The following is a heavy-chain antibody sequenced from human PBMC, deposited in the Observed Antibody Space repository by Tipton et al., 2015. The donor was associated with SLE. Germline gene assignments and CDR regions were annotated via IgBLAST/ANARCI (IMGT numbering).Heavy chain of an antibody. CDR2: INHSGST. D-gene: IGHD6-13*01. CDR1: GGSFSGYY. Sequence: TLSLTCAVYGGSFSGYYWSWIRQPPGKGLEWIGEINHSGSTNYNPSLKSRVTISVDTSKNQFSLKLSSVTAADTAVYYCARAQRLVRWIDHWDKGTLVTVSS. J-gene: IGHJ5*02. V-gene: IGHV4-34*01. CDR3: ARAQRLVRWIDH.